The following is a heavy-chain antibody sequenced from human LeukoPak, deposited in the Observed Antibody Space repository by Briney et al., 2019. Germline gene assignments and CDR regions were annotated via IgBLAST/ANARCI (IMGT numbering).Heavy chain of an antibody. CDR1: GFTFSSYA. Sequence: GRSLRLSCAAPGFTFSSYAMHWVRQAPGKGLEWVSAISGSGGSTYYADSVKGRFTISRDNSKNTLYLQMNSLRAEDTAVYYCARASWISTADAVWWGQGTQVTVSS. CDR2: ISGSGGST. J-gene: IGHJ4*02. CDR3: ARASWISTADAVW. V-gene: IGHV3-23*01. D-gene: IGHD2-2*03.